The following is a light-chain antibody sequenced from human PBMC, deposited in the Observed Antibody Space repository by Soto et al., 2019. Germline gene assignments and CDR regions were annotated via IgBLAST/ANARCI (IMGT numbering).Light chain of an antibody. J-gene: IGLJ3*02. CDR3: VLFMGSGIWA. CDR2: STN. V-gene: IGLV8-61*01. Sequence: QAVVTQEPSFSVSPGGTGTLTCGLSSGSVSTSSYPSWYQQTPGQAPRTLIYSTNTRSSGVPERFSGSILGNKAALTITGAQADDESDYYCVLFMGSGIWAFGGGTKVTVL. CDR1: SGSVSTSSY.